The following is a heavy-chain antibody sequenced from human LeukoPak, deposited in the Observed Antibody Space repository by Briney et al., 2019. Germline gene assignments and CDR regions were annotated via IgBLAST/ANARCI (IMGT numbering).Heavy chain of an antibody. CDR2: ISTTGST. D-gene: IGHD3-10*01. J-gene: IGHJ5*01. CDR3: ARQDGLWVGDLGGWFDF. V-gene: IGHV4-4*09. Sequence: SETLSLTCTVSGTSISRHYWSWLRQPAGLGLEWLGYISTTGSTTYNPSLEGRDTMSEDTSQNQLSLTLSSVTAADTAVYFCARQDGLWVGDLGGWFDFWGQGIQVTVCS. CDR1: GTSISRHY.